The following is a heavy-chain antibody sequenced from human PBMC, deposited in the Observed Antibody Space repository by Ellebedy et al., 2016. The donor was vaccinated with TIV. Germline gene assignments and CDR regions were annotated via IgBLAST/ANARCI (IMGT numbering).Heavy chain of an antibody. Sequence: GGSLRLSCGASGFIFSSYGMHWVRQAPGKGLEWMAVIWYDGSNRYYADPVKGRFTISRDNYKNTLYLQMNSLRAEDTAVYYCARDLCGGDCYSRDLGYWGQGTLVTVSS. D-gene: IGHD2-21*02. J-gene: IGHJ4*02. CDR1: GFIFSSYG. CDR2: IWYDGSNR. CDR3: ARDLCGGDCYSRDLGY. V-gene: IGHV3-33*01.